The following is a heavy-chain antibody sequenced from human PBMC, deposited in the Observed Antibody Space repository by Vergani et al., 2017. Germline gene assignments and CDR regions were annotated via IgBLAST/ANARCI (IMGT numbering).Heavy chain of an antibody. CDR2: INHSGST. CDR3: ARQYYYYYYMDV. V-gene: IGHV4-34*01. Sequence: QVQLQQWGAGLLKPSETLSLTYAVYGRSFSGYYCNWIRQPPGKGLEWIGEINHSGSTNYNPSLKSRVTISVDTSKNQFSLKLSSVTAADTAVYYCARQYYYYYYMDVWGKGTTVTVSS. CDR1: GRSFSGYY. J-gene: IGHJ6*03.